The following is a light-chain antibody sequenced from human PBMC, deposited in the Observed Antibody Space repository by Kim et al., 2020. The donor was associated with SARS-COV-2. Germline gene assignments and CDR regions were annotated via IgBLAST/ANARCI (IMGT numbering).Light chain of an antibody. CDR3: AAWDDSLSGPL. CDR1: SSNIGSNY. J-gene: IGLJ3*02. CDR2: RDN. Sequence: GQGVTISCSGSSSNIGSNYVYWYQQFPGTAPRLLIYRDNQRPSGVPDRVSGSKSGTSASLAISGLRSEDEADYYCAAWDDSLSGPLFGGGTKVTVL. V-gene: IGLV1-47*01.